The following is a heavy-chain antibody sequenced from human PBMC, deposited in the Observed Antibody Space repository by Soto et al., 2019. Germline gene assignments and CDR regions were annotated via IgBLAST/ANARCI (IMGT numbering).Heavy chain of an antibody. CDR2: ISAYNGNT. J-gene: IGHJ6*02. CDR1: GYTFTSYG. V-gene: IGHV1-18*01. Sequence: ASVKVSCKASGYTFTSYGISWVRQAPGQGLEWMGWISAYNGNTNYAQKLQGRVTMTTDTSTSTAYRELRSLRSDDTAVYYCARDGTPERITMIVVVWGPYYYGMDVWGQGTTVTVSS. CDR3: ARDGTPERITMIVVVWGPYYYGMDV. D-gene: IGHD3-22*01.